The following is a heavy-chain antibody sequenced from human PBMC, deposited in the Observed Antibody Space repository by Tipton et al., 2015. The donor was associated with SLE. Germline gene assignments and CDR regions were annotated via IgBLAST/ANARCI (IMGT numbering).Heavy chain of an antibody. D-gene: IGHD3-10*01. V-gene: IGHV4-61*08. CDR2: INYSGST. CDR3: ARGVFLLQWFRGPQGSAFDI. J-gene: IGHJ3*02. CDR1: GGSISSGGYS. Sequence: TLSLTCAVSGGSISSGGYSWNWIRQSPGKGLEWIGYINYSGSTKYNPSLKSRVTISLDSSKSQFSLKLSSVTAADTAAYYCARGVFLLQWFRGPQGSAFDIWGQGTMVTVSS.